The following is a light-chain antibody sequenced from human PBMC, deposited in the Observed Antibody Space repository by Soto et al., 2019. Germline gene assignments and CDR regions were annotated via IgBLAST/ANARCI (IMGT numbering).Light chain of an antibody. CDR1: QSVSSY. CDR2: DAS. CDR3: QQRSNWL. V-gene: IGKV3-11*01. J-gene: IGKJ4*01. Sequence: EIVLTQSPATLSLSPGERATLSCRARQSVSSYLAWYQQKPGQAPRLLIYDASNRATGIPARFSGSGSGTDVTLTISHLEPEDFAVYYCQQRSNWLFGGGTKVEIK.